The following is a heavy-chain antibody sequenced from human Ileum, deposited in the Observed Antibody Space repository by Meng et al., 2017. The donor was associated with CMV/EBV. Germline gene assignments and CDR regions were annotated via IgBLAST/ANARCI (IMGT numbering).Heavy chain of an antibody. J-gene: IGHJ4*02. CDR1: GGSISTSSSC. CDR3: ARGVYNWNDEHYFDY. D-gene: IGHD1-20*01. Sequence: SGGSISTSSSCWGWIRKPPGKGLEWIGSIYYSGSTYYNPSLKSRATISVDTSKNQVSLKLSSVTAADTAVFYCARGVYNWNDEHYFDYWGQGTLVTVSS. CDR2: IYYSGST. V-gene: IGHV4-39*01.